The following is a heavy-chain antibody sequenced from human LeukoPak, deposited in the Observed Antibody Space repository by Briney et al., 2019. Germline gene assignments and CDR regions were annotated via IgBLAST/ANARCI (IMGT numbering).Heavy chain of an antibody. V-gene: IGHV3-74*01. D-gene: IGHD3-16*01. J-gene: IGHJ4*02. CDR2: IDNDGGST. CDR1: GFTFHSYW. CDR3: AGSSFPYYFDY. Sequence: PGGSLRLSCAASGFTFHSYWMHWVRHAPGKGLVWVSRIDNDGGSTTYADSVKGRFTISRDNAKNTLYLQMNSVRAEDTAVYYCAGSSFPYYFDYWGQGTLVTVSS.